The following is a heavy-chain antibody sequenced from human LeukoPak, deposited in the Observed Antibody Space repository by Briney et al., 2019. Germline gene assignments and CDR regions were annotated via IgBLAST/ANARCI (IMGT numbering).Heavy chain of an antibody. CDR1: EYTFTSYE. V-gene: IGHV1-8*01. CDR3: ARGINGMDV. CDR2: MNPNSGNT. J-gene: IGHJ6*02. Sequence: ASVKVSCKASEYTFTSYEIKWVRQATGQGLEWMGGMNPNSGNTGYAQKFQGRLTMTRDTSISTAYMELSSLRSEDTAVYYCARGINGMDVWGQGTTVTVSS. D-gene: IGHD3-16*01.